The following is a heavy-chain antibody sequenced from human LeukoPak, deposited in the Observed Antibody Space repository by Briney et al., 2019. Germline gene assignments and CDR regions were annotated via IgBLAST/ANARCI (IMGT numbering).Heavy chain of an antibody. CDR1: GYSFTSYW. CDR3: ARLVTYSSSWTSYYYYYGMDV. V-gene: IGHV5-51*01. Sequence: GESLKISCKGSGYSFTSYWIGWVRQKPGKGLEWMGIIYPGDSDTRYSPSFQGQVTISADKSISTAYLQWSSLKASDTAMYYCARLVTYSSSWTSYYYYYGMDVWGKGTTVTVSS. J-gene: IGHJ6*04. D-gene: IGHD6-13*01. CDR2: IYPGDSDT.